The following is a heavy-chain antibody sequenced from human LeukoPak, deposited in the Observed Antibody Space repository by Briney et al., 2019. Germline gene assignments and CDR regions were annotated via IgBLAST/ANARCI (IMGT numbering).Heavy chain of an antibody. CDR2: IYYSGST. V-gene: IGHV4-59*01. Sequence: SETLSLTCTVAGGSISSYYWSWLRQPPGKGLEWVGYIYYSGSTNYNPSLKSRVTISVDTSKNQFSLELSSVTAADTAVYYCARIEDYGGNSVNYWGQGTLVTVSS. CDR3: ARIEDYGGNSVNY. CDR1: GGSISSYY. J-gene: IGHJ4*02. D-gene: IGHD4-23*01.